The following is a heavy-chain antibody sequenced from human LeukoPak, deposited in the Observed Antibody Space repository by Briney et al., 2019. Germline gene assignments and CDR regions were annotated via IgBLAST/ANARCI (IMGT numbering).Heavy chain of an antibody. CDR3: AREPGIAVAGVFDY. CDR1: GYTFTSYG. Sequence: ASVKVSCTASGYTFTSYGINWVRQAPRQGVEWMGWISVYNGHTNYLQKLQGRVTMTTDTSTNTAYMELRKLTADDTAVYYWAREPGIAVAGVFDYWGQGSLVTVSS. CDR2: ISVYNGHT. J-gene: IGHJ4*02. V-gene: IGHV1-18*04. D-gene: IGHD6-19*01.